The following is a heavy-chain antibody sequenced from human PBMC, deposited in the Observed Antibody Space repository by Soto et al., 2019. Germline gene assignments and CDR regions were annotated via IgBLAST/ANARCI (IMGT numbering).Heavy chain of an antibody. CDR1: GFTFSTYS. D-gene: IGHD3-22*01. CDR3: ARDYFDSSGYYAGVGYFLH. J-gene: IGHJ1*01. CDR2: ISSSSSTI. V-gene: IGHV3-48*02. Sequence: PGGSLRLSCAASGFTFSTYSMNWVRQAPGQGLEWVSYISSSSSTIYYADSVKGRFTISRDNARNSLFLQMNSLRDEDTAVYFCARDYFDSSGYYAGVGYFLHWGQGTLVTVSS.